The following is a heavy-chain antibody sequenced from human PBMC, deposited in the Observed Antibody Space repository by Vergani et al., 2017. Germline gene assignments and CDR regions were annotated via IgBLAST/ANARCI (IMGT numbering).Heavy chain of an antibody. V-gene: IGHV3-23*01. CDR3: ARVGPLELRSFWENYYYYYMDV. J-gene: IGHJ6*03. CDR2: ISGSGGFT. Sequence: EVQLLESGGNLVQPGGSLRLSCAASGFTFTNFAMTWVRQAPGEGLEWVSGISGSGGFTYYADSVKGRFTISRDNAKNSLYLQMNSLRAEDTAVYYCARVGPLELRSFWENYYYYYMDVWGKGTTVTVSS. CDR1: GFTFTNFA. D-gene: IGHD1-7*01.